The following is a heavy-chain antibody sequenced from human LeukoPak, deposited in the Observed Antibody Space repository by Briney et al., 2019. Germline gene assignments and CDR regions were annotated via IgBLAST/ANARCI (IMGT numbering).Heavy chain of an antibody. CDR2: IYYSGST. D-gene: IGHD6-13*01. CDR1: EYSITSGYS. Sequence: SETLSLTCTVSEYSITSGYSWGWIRQPPGKGLEWIGYIYYSGSTNYNPSLKSRVTISVDTSKNQLSLKLSSVTAADTAVYYCARDRGTAAAGPDFDYWGQGTLVTVSS. CDR3: ARDRGTAAAGPDFDY. J-gene: IGHJ4*02. V-gene: IGHV4-61*01.